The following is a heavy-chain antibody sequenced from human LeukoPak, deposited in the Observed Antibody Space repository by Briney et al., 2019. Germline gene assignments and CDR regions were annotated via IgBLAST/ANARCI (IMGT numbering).Heavy chain of an antibody. CDR2: IYDTGDT. Sequence: GGSLRLSCAVSGVAVSDSYLSWFRQAPGRGLEWVLVIYDTGDTFYADSVKDRFIISRDNSKNTLYLQMSSLRVEDTSVYYCATGHYSNRLGGQGTLVTVSS. CDR1: GVAVSDSY. CDR3: ATGHYSNRL. D-gene: IGHD4-11*01. V-gene: IGHV3-66*01. J-gene: IGHJ4*02.